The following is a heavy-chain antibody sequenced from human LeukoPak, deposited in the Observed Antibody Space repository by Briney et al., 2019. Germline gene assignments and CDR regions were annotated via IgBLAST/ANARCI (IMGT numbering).Heavy chain of an antibody. CDR3: ARGEYSGYVDY. Sequence: SETLSLTCTVSGGSISSYYWSWIRQPPGKGLEWIGSIYYSGSTYYNPSLKSRVTISVDTSKNQFSLKLSSVTAADTAVYYCARGEYSGYVDYWGQGTLVTVSS. CDR2: IYYSGST. J-gene: IGHJ4*02. D-gene: IGHD5-12*01. V-gene: IGHV4-39*07. CDR1: GGSISSYY.